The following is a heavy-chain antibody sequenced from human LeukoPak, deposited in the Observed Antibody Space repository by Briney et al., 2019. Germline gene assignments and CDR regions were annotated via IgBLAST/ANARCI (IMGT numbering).Heavy chain of an antibody. V-gene: IGHV4-59*01. CDR2: FYSSGSS. Sequence: SETLSLTCTVSGGSISGYHWSWIRQPPGRGLEWIGYFYSSGSSNYNPSLKSRVTISGDTSKNRLSLKLSSVTAADTAVYYCARALLAMIAPFDYWGQGTLVTVSS. D-gene: IGHD3-22*01. J-gene: IGHJ4*02. CDR3: ARALLAMIAPFDY. CDR1: GGSISGYH.